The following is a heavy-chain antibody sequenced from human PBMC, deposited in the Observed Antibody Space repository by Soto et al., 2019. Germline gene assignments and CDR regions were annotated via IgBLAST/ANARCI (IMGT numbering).Heavy chain of an antibody. J-gene: IGHJ6*02. V-gene: IGHV1-69*13. CDR2: IIPIFGIA. CDR1: GGTFSRYS. D-gene: IGHD2-2*01. CDR3: AREDRDRETGLVPAAIDGMDV. Sequence: GASVKVSCKASGGTFSRYSITWVRQAPGRGLEWIGRIIPIFGIASYAQKFQGRVTITADESTSTAYMELSSLRSDDTAVYYCAREDRDRETGLVPAAIDGMDVWGQGTTVTV.